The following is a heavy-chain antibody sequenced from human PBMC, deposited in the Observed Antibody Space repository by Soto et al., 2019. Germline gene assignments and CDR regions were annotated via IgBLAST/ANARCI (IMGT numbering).Heavy chain of an antibody. CDR3: ARAMTSVGATTRGDY. CDR2: IKSDGSTT. D-gene: IGHD1-26*01. J-gene: IGHJ4*02. V-gene: IGHV3-74*01. Sequence: EVQLVESGGGLVQPGGSLRLSCAVSGFTFETYWMHWVRQAPGKGLAWVSRIKSDGSTTDYADSVEGRFTISRDNAKNTLYLQMTSLTAEDTAIYYCARAMTSVGATTRGDYWGQGTLVTVSS. CDR1: GFTFETYW.